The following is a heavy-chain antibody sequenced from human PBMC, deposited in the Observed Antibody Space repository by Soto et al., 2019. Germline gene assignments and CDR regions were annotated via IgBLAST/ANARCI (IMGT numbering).Heavy chain of an antibody. CDR3: PRVTRRYDYCSGYFYYYYYYGIAV. J-gene: IGHJ6*02. V-gene: IGHV3-7*01. CDR1: GFTFSSYW. Sequence: EVQLVESGGGLVQPGGSLRLSCAASGFTFSSYWMSWVRQAPGKGLEWVANIKQDGSEKYYVNSVKGRFTISRDNAKNSLYRQMTRLSADDTAVYYCPRVTRRYDYCSGYFYYYYYYGIAVWGQGTTVTVTS. D-gene: IGHD3-3*01. CDR2: IKQDGSEK.